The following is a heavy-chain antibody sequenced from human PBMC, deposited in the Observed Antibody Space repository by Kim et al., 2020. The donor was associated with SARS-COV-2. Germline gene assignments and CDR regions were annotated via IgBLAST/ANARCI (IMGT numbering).Heavy chain of an antibody. D-gene: IGHD6-13*01. CDR3: AKDHSSSQFGSFDY. J-gene: IGHJ4*02. V-gene: IGHV3-43*01. Sequence: ADSVKRRFTISRDNSKNSLYLQMNSLRTEDTALYYCAKDHSSSQFGSFDYWGQGTLVTVSS.